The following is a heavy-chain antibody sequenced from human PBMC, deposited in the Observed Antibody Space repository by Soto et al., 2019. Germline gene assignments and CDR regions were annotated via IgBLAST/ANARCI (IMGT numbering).Heavy chain of an antibody. D-gene: IGHD3-22*01. CDR2: ISFDGNNK. J-gene: IGHJ4*02. CDR3: ATRDSSGYYFDY. CDR1: RFTFSSYG. V-gene: IGHV3-30*03. Sequence: CLRLSCAASRFTFSSYGMHWVRQAPGKGLEWVAVISFDGNNKYSADSVKGRFTISRDNSKNTLYLQMNSLRSEDTAVYYCATRDSSGYYFDYWGQGTLVTVSS.